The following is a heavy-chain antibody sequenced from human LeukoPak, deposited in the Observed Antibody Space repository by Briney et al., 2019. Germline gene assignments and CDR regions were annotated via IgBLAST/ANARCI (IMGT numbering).Heavy chain of an antibody. J-gene: IGHJ4*02. V-gene: IGHV3-7*01. CDR2: IKQDGSEK. CDR3: ARDGAALAFDY. D-gene: IGHD6-13*01. CDR1: GFTFSSYW. Sequence: GGSLRLSCAASGFTFSSYWMSWVRQAPGKGLEWVANIKQDGSEKYYVDSVKGRFTISRDNAKNSLYLQMNSLRAEDTAVYYCARDGAALAFDYWGQGTLVTVST.